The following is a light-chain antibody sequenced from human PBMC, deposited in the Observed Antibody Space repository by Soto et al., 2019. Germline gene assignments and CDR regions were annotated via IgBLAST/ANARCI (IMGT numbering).Light chain of an antibody. J-gene: IGKJ1*01. CDR2: GAS. CDR3: QQFNNLPWT. V-gene: IGKV3-15*01. Sequence: EIVMTQSPATLSVSPGERATLSCRASQSVTTNLAWFQQKPGRAPRLLIDGASTRATNSRARFSGSGSGTEFTLTSSSLQSEDFAVYYCQQFNNLPWTFGQGTKVEIK. CDR1: QSVTTN.